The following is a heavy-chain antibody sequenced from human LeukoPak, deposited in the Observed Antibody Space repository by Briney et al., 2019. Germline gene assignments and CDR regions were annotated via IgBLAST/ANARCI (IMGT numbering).Heavy chain of an antibody. Sequence: PGRSLRLSCAASGFTFSSYAMHWVRQAPGKGLEWVAVISYDGSNKYYADSVKGRFTISRDNSKNTLYLRMNSLRAEDTAVYYCARDRAPLVIAVAGYWGQGTLVTVSS. J-gene: IGHJ4*02. D-gene: IGHD6-19*01. CDR1: GFTFSSYA. V-gene: IGHV3-30*04. CDR3: ARDRAPLVIAVAGY. CDR2: ISYDGSNK.